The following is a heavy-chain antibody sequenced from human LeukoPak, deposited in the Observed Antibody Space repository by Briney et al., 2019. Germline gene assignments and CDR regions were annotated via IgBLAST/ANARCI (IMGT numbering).Heavy chain of an antibody. Sequence: SETLSLTCTVSGGSISSYYWSWIRQPPGKGLEWIGEINHSGSTNYNPSLKSRVTISVDTSKNQFSLKLRSVTAADTAVYYCARSGSGYLRYYFDYWGQGTLVTVSS. D-gene: IGHD5-12*01. CDR2: INHSGST. V-gene: IGHV4-34*01. J-gene: IGHJ4*02. CDR3: ARSGSGYLRYYFDY. CDR1: GGSISSYY.